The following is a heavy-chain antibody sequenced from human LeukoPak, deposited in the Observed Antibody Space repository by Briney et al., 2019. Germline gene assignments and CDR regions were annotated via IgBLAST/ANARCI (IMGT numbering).Heavy chain of an antibody. J-gene: IGHJ5*02. CDR2: IKQDGSEK. Sequence: PGGSLTLSCAASGFTFSSYWMSWVRQAPGKGLEWLANIKQDGSEKYYVDYVKGPFTISRDNAKNSLYMQMNSLRAEDTAVYYCARAANYIVVVPTAIPSWFDPWGQGTLATVSA. CDR1: GFTFSSYW. V-gene: IGHV3-7*01. D-gene: IGHD2-2*01. CDR3: ARAANYIVVVPTAIPSWFDP.